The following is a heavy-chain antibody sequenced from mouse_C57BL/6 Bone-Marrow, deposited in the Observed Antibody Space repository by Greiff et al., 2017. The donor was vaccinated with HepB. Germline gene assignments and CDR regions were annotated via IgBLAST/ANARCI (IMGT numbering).Heavy chain of an antibody. CDR3: ARSNWVLYYYAMDY. CDR1: GYTFTDYY. CDR2: INPYNGGT. D-gene: IGHD4-1*01. V-gene: IGHV1-19*01. Sequence: VHVKQSGPVLVKPGASVKMSCKASGYTFTDYYMNWVKQSHGKRLEWIGVINPYNGGTSYNQKFKGKATLTVDKSSSTAYMELNSLTSEDSAVYYCARSNWVLYYYAMDYWGQGTSVTVSS. J-gene: IGHJ4*01.